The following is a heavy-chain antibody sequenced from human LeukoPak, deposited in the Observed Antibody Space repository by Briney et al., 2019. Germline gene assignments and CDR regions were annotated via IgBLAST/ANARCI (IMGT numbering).Heavy chain of an antibody. CDR3: ARSRRDGYNDDFDY. Sequence: GGSLRLSCAASGFTFSSYSMSWVRQAPGKGLEWVSSISGSRSYIYHADSLKGRFTISRDNAKNSLYLQMNSLRAEDTAVYYCARSRRDGYNDDFDYWGQGTLVTVSS. CDR2: ISGSRSYI. D-gene: IGHD5-24*01. CDR1: GFTFSSYS. J-gene: IGHJ4*02. V-gene: IGHV3-21*01.